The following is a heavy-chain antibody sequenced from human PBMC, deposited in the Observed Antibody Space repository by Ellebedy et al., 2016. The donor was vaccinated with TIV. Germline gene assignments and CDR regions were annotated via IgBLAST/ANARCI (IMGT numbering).Heavy chain of an antibody. CDR1: GGSFTGYY. V-gene: IGHV4-34*01. D-gene: IGHD4-23*01. J-gene: IGHJ6*03. CDR2: FSQSGST. CDR3: ARELRAAGGHYMDV. Sequence: MPSETLSLTCAVHGGSFTGYYWGWIRQPPGKGLEWIGSFSQSGSTYYNLSLTCRVTISVDPSKNQFSLKLNSVTAAETAVYYCARELRAAGGHYMDVWGRGTTVTVSS.